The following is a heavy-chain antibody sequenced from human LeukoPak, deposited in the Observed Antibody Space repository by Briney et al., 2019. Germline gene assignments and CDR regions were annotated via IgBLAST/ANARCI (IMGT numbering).Heavy chain of an antibody. CDR2: INSDGSTT. V-gene: IGHV3-74*01. CDR1: GFMFSDYG. J-gene: IGHJ6*03. Sequence: GRSLRLSCAASGFMFSDYGMHWVRQAPGKGLVWVSRINSDGSTTSCADSVKGRFTISRDNAKNTLYLQMNSLRAEDTAVYYCAQSYYMDVWGKGTTVTVS. CDR3: AQSYYMDV.